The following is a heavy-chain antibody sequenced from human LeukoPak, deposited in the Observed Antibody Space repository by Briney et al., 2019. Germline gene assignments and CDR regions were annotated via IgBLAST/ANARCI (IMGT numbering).Heavy chain of an antibody. CDR3: ARVRAVTATRVYYYMDV. D-gene: IGHD2-15*01. Sequence: SETLSLTCTVSGGSISSTNYYWGWIRQPPGKGLEWIGSIYYSGSTYYNPSLKSRVTISVDTSKNHFSLKLSSVTAADTALYYCARVRAVTATRVYYYMDVWGKGTTVTVSS. CDR1: GGSISSTNYY. J-gene: IGHJ6*03. CDR2: IYYSGST. V-gene: IGHV4-39*02.